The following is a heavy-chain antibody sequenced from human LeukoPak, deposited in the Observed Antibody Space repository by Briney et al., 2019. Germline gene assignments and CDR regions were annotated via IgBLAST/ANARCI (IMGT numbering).Heavy chain of an antibody. J-gene: IGHJ4*02. V-gene: IGHV1-46*01. CDR2: INPSGGST. D-gene: IGHD3-10*01. CDR1: GYTFTTYY. CDR3: ARWSGYMVRGVIVPNDY. Sequence: ASVKVSCKASGYTFTTYYMHWVRQAPGQGLEWMGIINPSGGSTSYAQKFQGRVTMTRDTSTSTVYMELKSLKSDDTAMYFCARWSGYMVRGVIVPNDYWGQGTLVTVSS.